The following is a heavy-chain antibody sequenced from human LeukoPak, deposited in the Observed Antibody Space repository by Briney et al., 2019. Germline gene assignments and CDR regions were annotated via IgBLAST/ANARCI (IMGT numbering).Heavy chain of an antibody. CDR3: VTYGSGSYFDY. CDR1: GFAFSSYA. CDR2: ISSNGGST. V-gene: IGHV3-64D*06. J-gene: IGHJ4*02. Sequence: GSLRLSCAASGFAFSSYAMHWVRQAPGKGLEYVSAISSNGGSTYYADSVKGRFTISRDNSKNTLYLQMSSLRAEDTAVYYCVTYGSGSYFDYWGQGTLVTVSS. D-gene: IGHD3-10*01.